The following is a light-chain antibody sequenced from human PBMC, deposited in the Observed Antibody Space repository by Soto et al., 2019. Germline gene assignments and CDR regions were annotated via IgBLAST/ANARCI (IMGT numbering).Light chain of an antibody. J-gene: IGKJ5*01. V-gene: IGKV3D-20*01. CDR2: DAS. CDR3: QQYGSSTIP. Sequence: EIVLTQSPATLSFSPGERATLSCGASAAVSSSYVAWYQQKSGLAPRLLIHDASSRATGIPDRFSGSKSGTDFTLTIRSLEPEDAALYYCQQYGSSTIPFGQGTRLEIX. CDR1: AAVSSSY.